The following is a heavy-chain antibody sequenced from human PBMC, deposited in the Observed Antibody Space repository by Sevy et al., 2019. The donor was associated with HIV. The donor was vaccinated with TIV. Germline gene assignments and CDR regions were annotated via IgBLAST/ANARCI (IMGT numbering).Heavy chain of an antibody. CDR2: ISSSSSYI. V-gene: IGHV3-21*01. CDR3: ASDLSSGWSGGGWFDP. J-gene: IGHJ5*02. CDR1: GFTFSSYS. D-gene: IGHD6-19*01. Sequence: GGSLRLSCAASGFTFSSYSMNWVRQAPGKGLEWVSSISSSSSYIYYADSVKGRFTISRDNAKNSLYLQMNSLRAEDTAVYYCASDLSSGWSGGGWFDPWGQGTLVTVSS.